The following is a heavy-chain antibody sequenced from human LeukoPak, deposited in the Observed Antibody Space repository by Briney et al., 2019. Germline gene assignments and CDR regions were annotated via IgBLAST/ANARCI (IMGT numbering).Heavy chain of an antibody. D-gene: IGHD4-23*01. CDR2: ISGSGGST. Sequence: PGGSLRLSCAASGFTFSSYAMSWVRQAPGKGLEWVSAISGSGGSTYYADSVKGRFTISRDNSKNTLYLQMDSLRAEDTAVYYCARGGSTTVVTFDYWGQGTLVTVSS. V-gene: IGHV3-23*01. CDR3: ARGGSTTVVTFDY. CDR1: GFTFSSYA. J-gene: IGHJ4*02.